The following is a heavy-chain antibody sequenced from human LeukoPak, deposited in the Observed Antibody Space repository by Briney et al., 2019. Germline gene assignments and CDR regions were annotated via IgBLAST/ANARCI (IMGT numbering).Heavy chain of an antibody. V-gene: IGHV4-34*01. Sequence: SETLSLTCAVYGGSFSGYFWSWIRQPPGKGLEWIGDINHNGGTNYNPSLKSRVTISVDTSKNRFSLKLSSVTAADTAVYYCARTTEGGYTYDYFYYYYMDVWGKGTTVTISS. CDR1: GGSFSGYF. J-gene: IGHJ6*03. CDR3: ARTTEGGYTYDYFYYYYMDV. CDR2: INHNGGT. D-gene: IGHD5-18*01.